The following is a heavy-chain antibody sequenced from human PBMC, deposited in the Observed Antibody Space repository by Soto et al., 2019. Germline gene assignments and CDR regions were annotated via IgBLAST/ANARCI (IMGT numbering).Heavy chain of an antibody. Sequence: EVQLLESGGDLVQPGGSLRLSCAPSGFTFSTYAMNWVRQAPGKGLEWVSGSSGNGDKTYYADSVKGRFTISRDNSKKMLYLQMNTLRAEDTAVYYCAKDPGYTYGHGLDVWGQGTTVTVSS. V-gene: IGHV3-23*01. D-gene: IGHD5-18*01. CDR2: SSGNGDKT. J-gene: IGHJ6*02. CDR1: GFTFSTYA. CDR3: AKDPGYTYGHGLDV.